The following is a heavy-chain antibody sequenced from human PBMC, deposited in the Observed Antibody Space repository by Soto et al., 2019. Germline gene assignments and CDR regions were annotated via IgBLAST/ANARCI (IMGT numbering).Heavy chain of an antibody. Sequence: EVQLVEAGGGLVQPGRSLRLSCAASGFTFEDYAMHWVRQAPGKGLECVSGISWNSGSIGYADSVKGRFTISRDNAKNSLYLQMNSLRAEDTALYYCAKDRGLVLSFYFDYWGQGTLVTVSS. CDR1: GFTFEDYA. V-gene: IGHV3-9*01. D-gene: IGHD6-19*01. J-gene: IGHJ4*02. CDR2: ISWNSGSI. CDR3: AKDRGLVLSFYFDY.